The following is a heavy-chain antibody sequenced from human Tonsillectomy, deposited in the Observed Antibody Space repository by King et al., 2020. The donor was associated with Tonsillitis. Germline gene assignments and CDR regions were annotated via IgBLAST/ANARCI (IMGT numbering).Heavy chain of an antibody. CDR1: GGSVSSGSYY. CDR2: IYYSGST. Sequence: HVQLQESGPGLVKPSETLSLTCTVSGGSVSSGSYYWSWIRQPPGKGLEWIGYIYYSGSTNYNPSLKSRVTISVDTSKNQFSLKLSSVTAADTAVYYCARIFPYSSGWYPVDYWGQGTLVTVSS. J-gene: IGHJ4*02. D-gene: IGHD6-19*01. CDR3: ARIFPYSSGWYPVDY. V-gene: IGHV4-61*01.